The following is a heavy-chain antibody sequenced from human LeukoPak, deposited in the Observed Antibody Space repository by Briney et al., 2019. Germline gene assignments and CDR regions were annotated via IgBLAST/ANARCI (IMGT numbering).Heavy chain of an antibody. D-gene: IGHD3-16*01. CDR2: INDNGAGT. CDR1: GFTFSSYS. V-gene: IGHV3-23*01. Sequence: GGSLRLSCAASGFTFSSYSMNWVRQAPGKGLKWVSTINDNGAGTYYADSVKGRFTISRDNSYNTVSLQMNSLRDEDTGVYYCAKGLRTGVGPYMGYHYYMDVWGKGATVTVSS. J-gene: IGHJ6*03. CDR3: AKGLRTGVGPYMGYHYYMDV.